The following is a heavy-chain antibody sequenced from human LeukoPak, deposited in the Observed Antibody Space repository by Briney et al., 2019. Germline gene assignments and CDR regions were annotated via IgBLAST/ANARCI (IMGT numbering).Heavy chain of an antibody. J-gene: IGHJ4*02. Sequence: GGSLRLSCAASGFTVSSNYMSWVRQAPGKGLEWVAVISYDGSNKYYADSVKGRFTISRDNSKNTLYLQMNSLRAEDTAVYYCARDRVGDYYFDYWGQGTLVTVSS. D-gene: IGHD4-17*01. CDR2: ISYDGSNK. CDR3: ARDRVGDYYFDY. V-gene: IGHV3-30-3*01. CDR1: GFTVSSNY.